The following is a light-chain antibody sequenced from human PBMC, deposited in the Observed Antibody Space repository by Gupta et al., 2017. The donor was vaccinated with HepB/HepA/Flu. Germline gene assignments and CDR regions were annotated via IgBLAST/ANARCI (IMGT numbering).Light chain of an antibody. CDR1: QSVSSSY. CDR2: GAS. Sequence: EIVFTQSPGTLSLSPGERATLSCMASQSVSSSYLAWYQQKPGQAPRLLIYGASSRATGIPDRFSGSGSGTXFTLTIXRLEPEDFAVYYCQQDGNSPLTFGXGTKVEIK. CDR3: QQDGNSPLT. V-gene: IGKV3-20*01. J-gene: IGKJ4*01.